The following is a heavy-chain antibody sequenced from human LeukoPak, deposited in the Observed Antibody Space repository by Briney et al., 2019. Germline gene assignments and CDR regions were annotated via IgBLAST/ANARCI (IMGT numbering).Heavy chain of an antibody. J-gene: IGHJ4*02. CDR2: INSDVWST. V-gene: IGHV3-74*01. Sequence: GGSLRLSCAASGFTFHDYAMHWVRHAPGKGRVWVPRINSDVWSTSYADPVKRRVTISRDNAKNKVHPEINSLRAEHTAEYYIVIRMSSLSPLDYWGQGTLVTVSS. D-gene: IGHD2-15*01. CDR1: GFTFHDYA. CDR3: VIRMSSLSPLDY.